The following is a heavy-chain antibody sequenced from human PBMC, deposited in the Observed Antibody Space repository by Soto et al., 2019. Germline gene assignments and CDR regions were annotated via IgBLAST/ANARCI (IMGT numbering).Heavy chain of an antibody. D-gene: IGHD6-13*01. J-gene: IGHJ4*02. CDR2: INHSGST. CDR3: ARGRPQDLNIAAAGTFLDY. V-gene: IGHV4-34*01. CDR1: GGSFSGYY. Sequence: SETLSLTCAVYGGSFSGYYWSWIRQPPGKGLEWIGEINHSGSTNYNPSLKSRVTISVDTSKNQFSLKLSSVTAADTAVYYCARGRPQDLNIAAAGTFLDYWGQGTLVTVSS.